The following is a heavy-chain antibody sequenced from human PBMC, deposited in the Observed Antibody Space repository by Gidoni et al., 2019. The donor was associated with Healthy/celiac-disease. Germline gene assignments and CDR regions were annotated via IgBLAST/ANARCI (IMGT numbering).Heavy chain of an antibody. V-gene: IGHV3-23*01. CDR3: AKLASPNNYDILTGYYDTPFDY. J-gene: IGHJ4*02. D-gene: IGHD3-9*01. CDR1: GFTFSSSA. CDR2: ISGSGGST. Sequence: EVQLLESGGGLVQPGGSLRLSCAASGFTFSSSAMSWVRQAPGKGLEWVSAISGSGGSTYYADSVKGRFTISRDNSKNTLYLQMNSLRAEDTAVYYCAKLASPNNYDILTGYYDTPFDYWGQGTLVTVSS.